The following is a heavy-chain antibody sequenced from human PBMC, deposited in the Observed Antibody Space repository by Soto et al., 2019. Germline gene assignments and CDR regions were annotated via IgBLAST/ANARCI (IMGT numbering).Heavy chain of an antibody. CDR2: ISYDGSNK. D-gene: IGHD6-19*01. CDR3: ARGGSGWQYYFDY. J-gene: IGHJ4*02. Sequence: GGSLRLSCAASGFTFSSYAMHWVRQAPGKGLEWVAVISYDGSNKYYADSVKGRFTISRDNSKNTLYLQMNSLRAEDTAVYYCARGGSGWQYYFDYWGQGTLVTVSS. CDR1: GFTFSSYA. V-gene: IGHV3-30-3*01.